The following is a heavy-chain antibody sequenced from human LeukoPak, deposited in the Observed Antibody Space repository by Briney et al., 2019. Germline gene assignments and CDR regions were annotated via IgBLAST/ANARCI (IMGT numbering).Heavy chain of an antibody. CDR2: INHSGST. V-gene: IGHV4-34*01. J-gene: IGHJ5*02. CDR3: ARVRRGTYYYGSGVFDP. CDR1: GGSISSYY. Sequence: SETLSLTCTVSGGSISSYYWSWIRQPPGKGLEWIGEINHSGSTNYNPSLKSRVTISVDTSKNQFSLKLSSVTAADTAVYYCARVRRGTYYYGSGVFDPWGQGTLVTVSS. D-gene: IGHD3-10*01.